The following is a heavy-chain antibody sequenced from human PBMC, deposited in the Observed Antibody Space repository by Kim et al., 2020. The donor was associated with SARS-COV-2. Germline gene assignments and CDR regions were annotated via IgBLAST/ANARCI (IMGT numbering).Heavy chain of an antibody. CDR3: ARGEYCSSTSCAYFDY. CDR2: ISYDGSNK. V-gene: IGHV3-30*04. J-gene: IGHJ4*01. Sequence: GGSLRRSCAASGFTFSSYAMHWVRQAPGKGLEWVAVISYDGSNKYYADSVKGRFTISRDNSKNTLYLQMNSLRAEDTAVYYCARGEYCSSTSCAYFDYWG. CDR1: GFTFSSYA. D-gene: IGHD2-2*01.